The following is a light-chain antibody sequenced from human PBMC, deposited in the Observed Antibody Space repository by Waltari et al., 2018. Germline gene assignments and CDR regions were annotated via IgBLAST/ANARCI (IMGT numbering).Light chain of an antibody. CDR3: QQRRDWPLT. J-gene: IGKJ4*01. Sequence: SCRASQSVTNYLAWYQQNPGHAPRLLIYDTSNRATGIPARFSGSGFGTDFTLTISSLEPEDFAVYYCQQRRDWPLTFGGGTKVEIK. CDR1: QSVTNY. V-gene: IGKV3-11*01. CDR2: DTS.